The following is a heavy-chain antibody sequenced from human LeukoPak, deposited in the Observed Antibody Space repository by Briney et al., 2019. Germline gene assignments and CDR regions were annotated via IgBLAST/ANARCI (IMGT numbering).Heavy chain of an antibody. V-gene: IGHV3-11*01. CDR2: ISSSGSTI. CDR3: ARDSIWNDYYAFDI. Sequence: GGSLELSFPASGFTFINYYMSGIRQAPGKGREGVSYISSSGSTIYYADSVKGRFTISRDNAKNSLYLQMNSLRAEDTAVYYCARDSIWNDYYAFDIWGQGTMVTVSS. CDR1: GFTFINYY. D-gene: IGHD1-1*01. J-gene: IGHJ3*02.